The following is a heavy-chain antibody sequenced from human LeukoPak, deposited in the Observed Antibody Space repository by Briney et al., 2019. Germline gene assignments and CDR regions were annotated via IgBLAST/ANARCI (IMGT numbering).Heavy chain of an antibody. CDR1: GGSFSGYY. V-gene: IGHV4-34*01. J-gene: IGHJ4*02. CDR3: ARIVFTIFGVVSYYFDY. CDR2: INHSGGT. Sequence: SETLSLTCAVYGGSFSGYYWSWIRQPPGMGLEWIGEINHSGGTNYNPSLKSRVTISVDTSKNQFSLKLSSVTAADTAVYYCARIVFTIFGVVSYYFDYWGQGTPVTVSS. D-gene: IGHD3-3*01.